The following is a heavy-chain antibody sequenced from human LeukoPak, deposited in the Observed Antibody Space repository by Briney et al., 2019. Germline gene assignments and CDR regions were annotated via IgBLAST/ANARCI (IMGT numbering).Heavy chain of an antibody. CDR2: IYPRDGST. J-gene: IGHJ4*02. CDR1: GYTFTSNY. Sequence: ASVKVSCKASGYTFTSNYIHWVRQAPGQGLEWMGMIYPRDGSTSYAQKFQGRVTVTRDTSTSTVHMELSGLRSEDTAVYYCARDQEGFDYWGQGTLVIVSS. CDR3: ARDQEGFDY. V-gene: IGHV1-46*01.